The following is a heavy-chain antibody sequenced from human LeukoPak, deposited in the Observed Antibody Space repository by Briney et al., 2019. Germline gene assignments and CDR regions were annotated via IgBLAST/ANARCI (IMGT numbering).Heavy chain of an antibody. V-gene: IGHV1-24*01. D-gene: IGHD2-2*01. J-gene: IGHJ5*02. CDR3: ATDVRGCSSTSCYWTGRLEWFDP. CDR1: GYTLTELS. Sequence: GASVKVSCKVSGYTLTELSMHWVRQAPGKGLEWMGGFDPEDGETIYAQKFQGRVTMTEDTSTDTAYMELSSLRSEDTAVYYCATDVRGCSSTSCYWTGRLEWFDPWGQGTLVTVSS. CDR2: FDPEDGET.